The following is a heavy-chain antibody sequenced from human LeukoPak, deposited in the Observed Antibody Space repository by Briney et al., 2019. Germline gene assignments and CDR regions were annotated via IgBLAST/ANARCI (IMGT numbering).Heavy chain of an antibody. CDR2: ISGSGGST. V-gene: IGHV3-23*01. Sequence: GGSLRLSCAASGFTFSSYAMSWVRQAPGKGLEWVSAISGSGGSTYYADSVKGRFTISRDNFKNTLYLQMNSLRAEDTAVYYCAKGIGGYSYSYYYYGMDVWGQGTTVTVSS. CDR1: GFTFSSYA. D-gene: IGHD5-18*01. J-gene: IGHJ6*02. CDR3: AKGIGGYSYSYYYYGMDV.